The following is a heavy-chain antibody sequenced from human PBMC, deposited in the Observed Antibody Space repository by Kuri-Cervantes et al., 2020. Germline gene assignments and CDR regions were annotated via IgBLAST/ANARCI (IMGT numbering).Heavy chain of an antibody. V-gene: IGHV4-34*01. J-gene: IGHJ4*02. CDR3: ARFGESWTDY. CDR1: GGSFSGYY. D-gene: IGHD3-10*01. CDR2: INHSGST. Sequence: GSLRLSCAVYGGSFSGYYWSWIRQPPGKGLEWIGEINHSGSTNYNPSLKGRVTISVDTSKNQFSLKLSSVTAADTAVYYCARFGESWTDYWGQGTLVTVSS.